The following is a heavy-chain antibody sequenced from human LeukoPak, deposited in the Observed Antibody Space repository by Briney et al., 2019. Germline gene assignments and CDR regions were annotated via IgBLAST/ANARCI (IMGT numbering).Heavy chain of an antibody. D-gene: IGHD2-15*01. CDR3: AREGGTGGYFDY. V-gene: IGHV3-23*01. CDR2: ISGSGGST. Sequence: GGSLRLSCAASGFTFSSYAMSWVRQAPGKGLEWVSAISGSGGSTYYADSVKGRFTISRDNAKNSLYLQMNSLRAEDTAVYYCAREGGTGGYFDYWGQGTLVTVSS. CDR1: GFTFSSYA. J-gene: IGHJ4*02.